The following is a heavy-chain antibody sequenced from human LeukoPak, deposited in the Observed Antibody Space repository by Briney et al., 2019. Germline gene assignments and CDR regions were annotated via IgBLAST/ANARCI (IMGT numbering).Heavy chain of an antibody. Sequence: GSLRISCAASGFTFCSYWVRWVRQAPGKGLEWVANIKQDGSEKNYVDSVKGRFTISRDNAKNSLYLQMNSLRAEDTAVYYCASGLELDYWGQGTRVTVSS. J-gene: IGHJ4*02. CDR3: ASGLELDY. CDR2: IKQDGSEK. CDR1: GFTFCSYW. V-gene: IGHV3-7*03.